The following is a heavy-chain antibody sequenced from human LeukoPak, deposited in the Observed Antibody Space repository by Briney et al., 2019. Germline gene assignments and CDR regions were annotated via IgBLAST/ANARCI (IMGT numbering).Heavy chain of an antibody. CDR2: IKSKTDGGTT. V-gene: IGHV3-15*07. CDR3: TTLDGYYDSSGSPFDY. CDR1: GFAFNEAW. J-gene: IGHJ4*02. Sequence: GGSLRLSCAASGFAFNEAWMNWVRQAPGKGLEWVGRIKSKTDGGTTDYAAPVKGRFTISRDDSKNTLYLQMNSLKTEDTAVYYCTTLDGYYDSSGSPFDYWGQGTLVTVSS. D-gene: IGHD3-22*01.